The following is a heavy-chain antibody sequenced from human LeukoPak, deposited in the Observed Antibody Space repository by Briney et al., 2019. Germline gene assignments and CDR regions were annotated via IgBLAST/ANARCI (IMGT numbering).Heavy chain of an antibody. CDR3: TKRGHYCSGGSYSQTLYYFDY. D-gene: IGHD2-15*01. Sequence: GGSLRLSCAASGFTFSSNDMHWVRQAPGKGLEWVAFISYDGSDKYYTDSVKGRFTIYRDNSKTTLYLQMNSLRAEDTAVYYCTKRGHYCSGGSYSQTLYYFDYWGQGTLVTVSS. J-gene: IGHJ4*02. CDR1: GFTFSSND. CDR2: ISYDGSDK. V-gene: IGHV3-30-3*02.